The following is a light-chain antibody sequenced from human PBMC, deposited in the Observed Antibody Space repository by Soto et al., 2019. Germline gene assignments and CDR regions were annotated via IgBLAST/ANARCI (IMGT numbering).Light chain of an antibody. Sequence: DIQMTQSPSTLSASVGDRVTITCRASQSVISWLAWYQQKPGKAPELLIYDASSLQRGVPSRFSVSGSGTEFTLTISSLQPDDFASYYCQQYNTFSPTCGQGTKVDIK. V-gene: IGKV1-5*01. CDR2: DAS. J-gene: IGKJ1*01. CDR3: QQYNTFSPT. CDR1: QSVISW.